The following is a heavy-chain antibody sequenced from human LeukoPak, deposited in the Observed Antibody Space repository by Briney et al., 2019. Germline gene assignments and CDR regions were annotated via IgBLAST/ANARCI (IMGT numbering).Heavy chain of an antibody. J-gene: IGHJ5*02. V-gene: IGHV1-2*02. CDR1: GYTFSAYY. CDR2: INPNTGGT. D-gene: IGHD2-8*01. Sequence: ASVKVSCKGSGYTFSAYYIHWVRQAPGQGLEWMGWINPNTGGTNYAQKFQGRVTLTRDTSINTDYMELSSLRSDDAAVYYCARGVGSPNWFDPWGQGTLVTVSS. CDR3: ARGVGSPNWFDP.